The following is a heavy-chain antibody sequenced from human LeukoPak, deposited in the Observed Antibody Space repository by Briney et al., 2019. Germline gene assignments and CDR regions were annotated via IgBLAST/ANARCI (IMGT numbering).Heavy chain of an antibody. J-gene: IGHJ4*02. CDR3: ARDSGYSSSWYARMDY. Sequence: ASVKVSCKASGGTFSSYAISWVRQAPGQGLEWMGGIIPIFGTANYAQKFQGRVTITADKSTSTAYMELSSLRSEDTAVYYCARDSGYSSSWYARMDYWGQGTLVTVSS. V-gene: IGHV1-69*06. D-gene: IGHD6-13*01. CDR2: IIPIFGTA. CDR1: GGTFSSYA.